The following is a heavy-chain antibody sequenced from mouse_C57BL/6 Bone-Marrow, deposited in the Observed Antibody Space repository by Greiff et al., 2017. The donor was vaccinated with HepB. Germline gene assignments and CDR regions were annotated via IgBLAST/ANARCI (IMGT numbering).Heavy chain of an antibody. D-gene: IGHD2-2*01. CDR3: ASRFYYGYDGFAY. Sequence: VQLQQSGPELVKPGASVKISCKASGYAFSSSWMNWVKQRPGKGLEWIGRIYPGDGDTNYNGKFKGKATLTADKSSSTAYMQLSSLTSEDSAVYFCASRFYYGYDGFAYWGQGTLVTVSA. V-gene: IGHV1-82*01. CDR1: GYAFSSSW. CDR2: IYPGDGDT. J-gene: IGHJ3*01.